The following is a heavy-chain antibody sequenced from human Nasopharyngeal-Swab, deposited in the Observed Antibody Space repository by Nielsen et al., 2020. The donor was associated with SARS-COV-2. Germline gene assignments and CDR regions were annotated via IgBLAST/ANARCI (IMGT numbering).Heavy chain of an antibody. CDR2: ISGSGGST. CDR1: GFTFSSYA. V-gene: IGHV3-23*01. D-gene: IGHD2-15*01. J-gene: IGHJ4*02. Sequence: GESLKISCAASGFTFSSYAMGWVRQAPGKGLEWVSAISGSGGSTYYADSVKGRFTISRDNSKNTLYLQMNSLRAEDTAVYYCAKDWGYCSGGSCLPVYWGQGTLVTVSS. CDR3: AKDWGYCSGGSCLPVY.